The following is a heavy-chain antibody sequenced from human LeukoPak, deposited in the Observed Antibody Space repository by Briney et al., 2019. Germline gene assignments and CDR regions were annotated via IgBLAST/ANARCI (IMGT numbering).Heavy chain of an antibody. CDR2: INPNSGGT. Sequence: GASVKVSCKASGYTFTGYYMHWVRQAPGQGLEWMGWINPNSGGTNYAQKFQGRVTMTRDTSISTAYMELSRLRSDDTAVYYCARRARGSGSRYFDLWGRGTLVTVSS. J-gene: IGHJ2*01. CDR3: ARRARGSGSRYFDL. D-gene: IGHD5-12*01. V-gene: IGHV1-2*02. CDR1: GYTFTGYY.